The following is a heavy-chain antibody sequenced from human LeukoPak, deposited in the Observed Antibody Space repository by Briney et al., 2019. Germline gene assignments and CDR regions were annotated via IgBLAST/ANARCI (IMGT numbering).Heavy chain of an antibody. CDR2: IRYDGSNK. CDR1: GFTFSSYG. Sequence: GGSLRLSCAASGFTFSSYGMHWVRQAPGKGLEWVAVIRYDGSNKYYADSVKGRFTISRDNSKNTLYLQMNSLRAEDTAVYYCARELPEYGGYVNWFDPWGQGTLVTVSS. J-gene: IGHJ5*02. CDR3: ARELPEYGGYVNWFDP. D-gene: IGHD5-12*01. V-gene: IGHV3-33*01.